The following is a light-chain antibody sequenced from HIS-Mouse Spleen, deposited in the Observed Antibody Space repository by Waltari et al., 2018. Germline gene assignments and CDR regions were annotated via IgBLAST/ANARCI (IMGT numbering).Light chain of an antibody. J-gene: IGLJ3*02. CDR1: STVVWSYNL. CDR3: CSYAGSSTYWV. CDR2: EGS. Sequence: QSALTQPASVSGSPGQSITISCTGTSTVVWSYNLVSWYQQHPGKAPKLMLYEGSKRPSGVSNRFSGSKSGNTASLTISGLQAEDEADYYCCSYAGSSTYWVFGGGTKLTVL. V-gene: IGLV2-23*01.